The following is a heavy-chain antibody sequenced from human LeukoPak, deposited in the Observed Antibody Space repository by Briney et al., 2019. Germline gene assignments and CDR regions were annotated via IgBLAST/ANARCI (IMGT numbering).Heavy chain of an antibody. D-gene: IGHD6-19*01. Sequence: SVKVSCKASGGTFSSYAISWVRQAPGQGVEWMGGIIPIFGTANYAQKLQGRATLTTDTSTSTAYMELRSLRSDGTAVYYCARFGLGKHIEVAGIPFDIWGQGTMVTVSS. CDR1: GGTFSSYA. J-gene: IGHJ3*02. CDR2: IIPIFGTA. V-gene: IGHV1-69*05. CDR3: ARFGLGKHIEVAGIPFDI.